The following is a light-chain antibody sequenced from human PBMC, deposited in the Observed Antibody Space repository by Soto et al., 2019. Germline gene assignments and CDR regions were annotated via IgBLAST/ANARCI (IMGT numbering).Light chain of an antibody. J-gene: IGLJ2*01. Sequence: QSVLTQSPSASASLGASVKLTCTLSSGHSSYAIAWHQQQPEKGPRYLMKLNSDGSHSKGDGSPDRFSGSSSGAERYLTISSLQSEDEADYYCQIWGTGTYVVFGGGTKLTVL. CDR2: LNSDGSH. CDR1: SGHSSYA. V-gene: IGLV4-69*01. CDR3: QIWGTGTYVV.